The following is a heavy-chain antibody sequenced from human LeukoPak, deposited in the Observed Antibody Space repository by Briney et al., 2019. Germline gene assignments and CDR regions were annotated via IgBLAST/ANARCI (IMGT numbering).Heavy chain of an antibody. D-gene: IGHD1-7*01. V-gene: IGHV1-24*01. Sequence: ASVKVSCKVSGYTLTELSMHWVRQAPGKGLEWMGGFDPEDGETIYAQKIQGRVTMTEDTSTDTAYMELSSLRSEDTAVYYCATGYKWNSREDYWGQGTLVTVSS. J-gene: IGHJ4*02. CDR3: ATGYKWNSREDY. CDR2: FDPEDGET. CDR1: GYTLTELS.